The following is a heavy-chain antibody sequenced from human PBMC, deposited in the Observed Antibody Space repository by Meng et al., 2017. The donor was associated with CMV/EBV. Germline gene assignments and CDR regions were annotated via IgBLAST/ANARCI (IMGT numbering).Heavy chain of an antibody. D-gene: IGHD3-22*01. CDR1: GFTFSSYG. CDR2: IWYDGSNK. Sequence: SCGGSGFTFSSYGMHWVRQAPGKGLEWVAVIWYDGSNKYYADSVKGRFTISRDNSKNTLYLQMNSLRAEDTAVYYCAKGDSSGYYFDYWGQGTLVTVSS. CDR3: AKGDSSGYYFDY. J-gene: IGHJ4*02. V-gene: IGHV3-33*06.